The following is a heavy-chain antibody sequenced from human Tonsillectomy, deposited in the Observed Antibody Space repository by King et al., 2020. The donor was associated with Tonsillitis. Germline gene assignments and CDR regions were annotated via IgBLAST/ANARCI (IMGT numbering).Heavy chain of an antibody. CDR1: GFTFSSYR. D-gene: IGHD3-3*01. J-gene: IGHJ4*02. CDR2: ITSTTNSI. CDR3: ARGEQYFDFWSGYNYFDA. V-gene: IGHV3-48*01. Sequence: VQLVESGGGLVQPGGSLRLSCAASGFTFSSYRMNWVRQAPGKGLEWISYITSTTNSIYYADSVRGRFTISRDNAKNSLYLQMNSLRAEDTAVYFCARGEQYFDFWSGYNYFDAWGQGTLVTVSS.